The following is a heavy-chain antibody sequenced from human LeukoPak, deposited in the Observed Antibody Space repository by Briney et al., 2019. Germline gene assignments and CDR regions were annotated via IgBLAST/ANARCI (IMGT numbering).Heavy chain of an antibody. Sequence: GGSLRLSCAASGFTFSSYGMHWVRQAPRKGLEWVSVISYDGSNKYYADSVKGRFTISRDNSKNTLYLQMNSLRAEDTVVYYYAKDRSITMVRGVMRDWGQGTLVTVSS. D-gene: IGHD3-10*01. CDR3: AKDRSITMVRGVMRD. CDR2: ISYDGSNK. J-gene: IGHJ4*02. V-gene: IGHV3-30*18. CDR1: GFTFSSYG.